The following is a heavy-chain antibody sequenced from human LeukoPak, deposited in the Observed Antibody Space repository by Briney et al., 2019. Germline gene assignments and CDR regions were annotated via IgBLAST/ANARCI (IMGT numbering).Heavy chain of an antibody. CDR2: THTSGSP. Sequence: PPQTLSLTCTVSGGSISSGDYYWRWIRQPPGKGLEWIGYTHTSGSPDYSRSLKSRVTISLDTSKNQFSLMLSSVTAADTAVYFCARATQRYCSGTTCFPYWFDTWGQGTLATVSS. CDR3: ARATQRYCSGTTCFPYWFDT. CDR1: GGSISSGDYY. D-gene: IGHD2-2*01. J-gene: IGHJ5*02. V-gene: IGHV4-30-4*01.